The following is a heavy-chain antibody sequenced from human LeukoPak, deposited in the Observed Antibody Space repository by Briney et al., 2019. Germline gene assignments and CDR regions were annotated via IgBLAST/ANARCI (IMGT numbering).Heavy chain of an antibody. CDR1: GFTFSSYA. J-gene: IGHJ4*02. CDR2: ISGSGGST. D-gene: IGHD3-3*01. V-gene: IGHV3-23*01. CDR3: AKCNDFWSGYLLY. Sequence: AAGSLRLSCAASGFTFSSYAMSWVRQAPGKGLEWVSAISGSGGSTYYADSVKGRFTISRDNSKNTLYLQMNSLRAEDTAVYYCAKCNDFWSGYLLYWGQGTLVTVSS.